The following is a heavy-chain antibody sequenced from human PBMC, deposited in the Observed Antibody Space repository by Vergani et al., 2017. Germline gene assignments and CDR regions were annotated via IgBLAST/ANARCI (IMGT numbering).Heavy chain of an antibody. D-gene: IGHD2-21*01. V-gene: IGHV3-15*01. CDR2: IKSNADGGSA. CDR1: EFTFGDVW. J-gene: IGHJ6*03. Sequence: EGQLVDSGGGLVKPGGSLRLSCAASEFTFGDVWMSWVRQAPGKGLEWVARIKSNADGGSADYAAAVKGRFIISRDDSKNFLYLQMNSLEIEDTALYFCTAEKEVAFYYSFYHMDVWGKGTTVTVSS. CDR3: TAEKEVAFYYSFYHMDV.